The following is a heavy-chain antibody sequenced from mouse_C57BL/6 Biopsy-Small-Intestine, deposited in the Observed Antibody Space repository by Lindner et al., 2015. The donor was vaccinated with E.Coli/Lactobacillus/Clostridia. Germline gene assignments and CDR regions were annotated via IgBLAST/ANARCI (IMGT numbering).Heavy chain of an antibody. CDR3: ARGDGAYDEFDY. CDR1: GYTFTDYY. Sequence: VQLQESGPELVKPGASVKISCKASGYTFTDYYINWVKQRPGQGLEWIGWIYPGSSNSKYNENFRGKATLTVDTSSNTAYMQLGSLTSEDSAVYFCARGDGAYDEFDYWGQGTTLTVSS. J-gene: IGHJ2*01. CDR2: IYPGSSNS. D-gene: IGHD2-13*01. V-gene: IGHV1-84*01.